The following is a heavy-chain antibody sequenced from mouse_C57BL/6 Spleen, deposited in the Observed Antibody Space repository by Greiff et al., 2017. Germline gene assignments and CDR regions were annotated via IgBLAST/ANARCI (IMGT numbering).Heavy chain of an antibody. V-gene: IGHV1-82*01. CDR3: ARAYGSSYGDY. D-gene: IGHD1-1*01. CDR2: IYPGDGDT. CDR1: GYAFSSSW. Sequence: QVQLQQSGPELVKPGASVKISCKASGYAFSSSWMNWVKQRPGKGLEWIGRIYPGDGDTNYNGKFKGKATLTADKSSSTAYMQLSSLTSEDSAVYFGARAYGSSYGDYWGQGTTLTVSS. J-gene: IGHJ2*01.